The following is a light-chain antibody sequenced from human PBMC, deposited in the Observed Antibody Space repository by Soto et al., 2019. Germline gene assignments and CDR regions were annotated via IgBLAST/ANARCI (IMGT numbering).Light chain of an antibody. Sequence: EIVLTQSPGPPALSPGERATPSRRASQSVSKYLAWYQQKPGQAPRLLIYGASSRATGIPDSFSGSGSGTDFTLTISRLEPEDFAVYYCQQYGGSPQTFGQGTK. J-gene: IGKJ1*01. CDR1: QSVSKY. CDR3: QQYGGSPQT. V-gene: IGKV3-20*01. CDR2: GAS.